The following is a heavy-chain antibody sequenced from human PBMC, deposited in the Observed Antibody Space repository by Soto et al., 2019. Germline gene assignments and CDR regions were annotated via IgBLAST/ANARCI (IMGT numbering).Heavy chain of an antibody. J-gene: IGHJ6*02. Sequence: GGSLRLSCAASGFTFSNAWMSWVRQAPGKGLEWVGRIKSKTDGGTTDYAAPVKGRFTISRDDSKNTLYLQMNSLKTEDTAVYHCTTDPFFYDILTGYHSCNGCYYGMDVWGQGTTVTVSS. CDR2: IKSKTDGGTT. CDR3: TTDPFFYDILTGYHSCNGCYYGMDV. V-gene: IGHV3-15*01. D-gene: IGHD3-9*01. CDR1: GFTFSNAW.